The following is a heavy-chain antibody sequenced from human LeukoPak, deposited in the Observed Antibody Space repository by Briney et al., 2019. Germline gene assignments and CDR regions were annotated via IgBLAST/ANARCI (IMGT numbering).Heavy chain of an antibody. D-gene: IGHD3-9*01. V-gene: IGHV3-48*01. Sequence: GGSLRLSCAASGFTFSSYSMNWVRQAPGKGLEWVSYISSSSTIYYADSVKGRFTISRDNAKNSLYLQMNSLRAEDTAVYYCARDRTAYYDILTGYYRKAYGMDVWGQGTTVTVSS. CDR1: GFTFSSYS. J-gene: IGHJ6*02. CDR3: ARDRTAYYDILTGYYRKAYGMDV. CDR2: ISSSSTI.